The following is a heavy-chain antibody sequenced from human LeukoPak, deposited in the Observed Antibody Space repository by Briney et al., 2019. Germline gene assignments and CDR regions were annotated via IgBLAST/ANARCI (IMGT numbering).Heavy chain of an antibody. D-gene: IGHD3-10*01. J-gene: IGHJ4*02. Sequence: GGSLRLSCAASGFTFSSYAMSWVRQVPGKGLEWVSAISGSGGSTYYADSVKGRFTISRDNSKNTLYLQMNSLRAEDTAVYYCAKNVGRGSGSYYGDYWGQGTLVTVSS. V-gene: IGHV3-23*01. CDR3: AKNVGRGSGSYYGDY. CDR2: ISGSGGST. CDR1: GFTFSSYA.